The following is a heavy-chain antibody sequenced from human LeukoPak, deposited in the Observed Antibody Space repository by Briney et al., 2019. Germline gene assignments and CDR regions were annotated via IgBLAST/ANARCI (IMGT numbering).Heavy chain of an antibody. CDR1: GFTFSSYA. J-gene: IGHJ4*02. D-gene: IGHD6-19*01. CDR3: ARVGYSSGWRAPDFDY. V-gene: IGHV3-30*02. Sequence: PGGSLRLSCAASGFTFSSYAMHWVRQTPGKGLEWVAFIRYDGSDEYYADSVKGRFTISRDNAKKSLYLQMNSLRAEDTAFYYCARVGYSSGWRAPDFDYWGQGTLVTVSS. CDR2: IRYDGSDE.